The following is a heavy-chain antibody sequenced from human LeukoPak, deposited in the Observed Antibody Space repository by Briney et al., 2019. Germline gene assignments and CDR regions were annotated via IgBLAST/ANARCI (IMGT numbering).Heavy chain of an antibody. V-gene: IGHV3-23*01. CDR1: GFTFSSYG. CDR3: ARGRGVYGYWYFDL. Sequence: GGSLRLSCAASGFTFSSYGMSWVSQAPGKGLEWVSTISGNGRNTYYADSVKGRFTISRDNSKITVYLEMNSLRAEDTAVYYCARGRGVYGYWYFDLWGRGTLVTVSS. D-gene: IGHD2-15*01. J-gene: IGHJ2*01. CDR2: ISGNGRNT.